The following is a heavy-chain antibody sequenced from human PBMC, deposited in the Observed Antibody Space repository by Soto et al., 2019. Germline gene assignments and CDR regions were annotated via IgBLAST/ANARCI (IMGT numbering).Heavy chain of an antibody. J-gene: IGHJ5*02. CDR1: GFTFSSYS. V-gene: IGHV3-48*02. D-gene: IGHD4-17*01. CDR2: ISSSSSTI. CDR3: AREHYGDYLTCFDP. Sequence: EVQLVESGGGLVQPGGSLRLSCAASGFTFSSYSMNWVRQAPGKGLEWVSYISSSSSTIYYADSGKGRFTISRDNAKNSLYLQKNSLRDEDTAVYYCAREHYGDYLTCFDPWGQGTLVTVSS.